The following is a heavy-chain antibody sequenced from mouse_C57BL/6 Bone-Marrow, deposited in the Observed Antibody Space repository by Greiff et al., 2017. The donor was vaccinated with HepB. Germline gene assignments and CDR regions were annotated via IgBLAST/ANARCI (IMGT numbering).Heavy chain of an antibody. V-gene: IGHV1-50*01. CDR2: IDPSDSYT. J-gene: IGHJ4*01. D-gene: IGHD1-1*01. CDR1: GYTFTSYW. CDR3: ATATVVGYYAMDY. Sequence: VQLQQPGAELVKPGASVKLSCKASGYTFTSYWMQWVKQRPGQGLEWIGEIDPSDSYTNYNQKFKGKATLTVDTSSSTAYMQLSSLTSEDSAVYYCATATVVGYYAMDYWGQGTSVTVSS.